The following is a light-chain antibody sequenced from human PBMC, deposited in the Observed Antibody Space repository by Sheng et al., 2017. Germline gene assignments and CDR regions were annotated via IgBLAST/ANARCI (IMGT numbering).Light chain of an antibody. CDR3: QQYDRIPLT. Sequence: DIHMTQSPSSLSASVGDRVTITCRASRGIYNSLAWYQQKPGKSPKLLLHAASKLETGVPSRFSGSGSGTDYTLTISGLQPEDVAVYYCQQYDRIPLTFGGGTKVEI. V-gene: IGKV1-NL1*01. CDR1: RGIYNS. CDR2: AAS. J-gene: IGKJ4*01.